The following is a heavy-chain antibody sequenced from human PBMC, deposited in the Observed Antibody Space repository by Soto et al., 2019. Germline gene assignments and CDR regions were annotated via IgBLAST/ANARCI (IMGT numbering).Heavy chain of an antibody. CDR2: ISSSGSYI. D-gene: IGHD3-10*01. Sequence: PGGARRLSCAASGFTFSSYSMNWVRQAPGKGLEWVSFISSSGSYIYYSDSVKGRFTISRDNAKDSLHLQMNSLRAEDTAVYYCARGDSVRPIWGQGTMVTVSS. V-gene: IGHV3-21*01. CDR3: ARGDSVRPI. CDR1: GFTFSSYS. J-gene: IGHJ3*02.